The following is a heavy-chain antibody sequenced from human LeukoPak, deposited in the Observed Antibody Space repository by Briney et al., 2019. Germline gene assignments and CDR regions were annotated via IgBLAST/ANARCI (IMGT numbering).Heavy chain of an antibody. CDR2: IIPIFGTE. J-gene: IGHJ4*02. V-gene: IGHV1-69*01. CDR1: GGTFSSYA. D-gene: IGHD2-21*01. CDR3: ARALCGGDCYSLDY. Sequence: SVKVSCKASGGTFSSYAISWVRQAPGQGLEWRGGIIPIFGTENYAQKFQGRVTITADESTSTAYMELSSLRSEDTAVYYCARALCGGDCYSLDYWGQGTLVTVSS.